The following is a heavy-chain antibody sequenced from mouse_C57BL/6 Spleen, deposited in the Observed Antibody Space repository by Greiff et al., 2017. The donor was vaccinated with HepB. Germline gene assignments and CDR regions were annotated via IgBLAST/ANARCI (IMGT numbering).Heavy chain of an antibody. CDR1: GYTFTDYN. Sequence: EVQLQQSGPELVKPGASVKMSCKASGYTFTDYNMHWVKQSHGKSLEWIGYINPNNGGTSYNQKFKGKATLTVNKSSSTAYMELRSLTSEDSAVYYCARNGYYGGYFDYWGQGTTLTVSS. CDR3: ARNGYYGGYFDY. CDR2: INPNNGGT. D-gene: IGHD2-3*01. V-gene: IGHV1-22*01. J-gene: IGHJ2*01.